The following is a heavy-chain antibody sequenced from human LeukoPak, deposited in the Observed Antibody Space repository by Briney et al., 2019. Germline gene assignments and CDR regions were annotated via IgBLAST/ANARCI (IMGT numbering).Heavy chain of an antibody. V-gene: IGHV4-34*01. D-gene: IGHD5-18*01. CDR3: ARTQRIQLWSYYYYGMDV. J-gene: IGHJ6*02. CDR2: INHSGSN. Sequence: SETLSLTCAVYGGSFSGYYWSWIRQPPGKGLEWIGEINHSGSNNYNPSLKSRVTISVDTSKNQFSLKLSSVTAADTAVYYCARTQRIQLWSYYYYGMDVWGQGTTVTVSS. CDR1: GGSFSGYY.